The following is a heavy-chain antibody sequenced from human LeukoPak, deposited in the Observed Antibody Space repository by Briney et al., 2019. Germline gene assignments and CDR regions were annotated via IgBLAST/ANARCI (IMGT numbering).Heavy chain of an antibody. D-gene: IGHD6-19*01. Sequence: GGSLRLSCAASGFTFSNYWMSWVRQAPGKGLEWVANIKQDGSEKYYVDSVKGRFTISRDNAKNSLYLQMNSVRAEDTAVYYCARDGLDYYYGMDVRGQGTTVTVSS. J-gene: IGHJ6*02. CDR1: GFTFSNYW. CDR2: IKQDGSEK. V-gene: IGHV3-7*01. CDR3: ARDGLDYYYGMDV.